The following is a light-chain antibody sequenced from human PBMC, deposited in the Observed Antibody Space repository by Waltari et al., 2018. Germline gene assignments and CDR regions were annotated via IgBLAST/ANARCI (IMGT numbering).Light chain of an antibody. CDR1: QSISTS. J-gene: IGKJ1*01. CDR3: QQNYNTPPT. CDR2: AAS. V-gene: IGKV1-39*01. Sequence: DIQMTQSPSSLSASIGDRVTVTCRASQSISTSLNWYQQKPGKAPNLLIYAASSLQSGVPSRFSGSGSGTDFTLTISSLQPEDFATYYCQQNYNTPPTFGPGTKVEI.